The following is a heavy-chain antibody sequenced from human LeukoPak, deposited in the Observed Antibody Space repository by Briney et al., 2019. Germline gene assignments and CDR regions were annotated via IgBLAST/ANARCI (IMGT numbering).Heavy chain of an antibody. V-gene: IGHV3-23*01. J-gene: IGHJ4*02. CDR3: AKRGAEVGTTVAPGDY. CDR2: ITKTGGTT. CDR1: GFTFSTYA. D-gene: IGHD1-26*01. Sequence: GGTLRLSCVASGFTFSTYALSWVRQAPGKGLEWVSAITKTGGTTYYTDSVKGRFTISRDNSKNTLYLQMNSLRAEDTAVYYCAKRGAEVGTTVAPGDYWGQGTLLTVSS.